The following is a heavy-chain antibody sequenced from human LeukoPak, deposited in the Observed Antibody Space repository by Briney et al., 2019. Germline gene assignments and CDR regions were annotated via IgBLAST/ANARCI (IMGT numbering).Heavy chain of an antibody. CDR2: ISYDGSNK. CDR3: AKDSYYYDSSGYQDY. J-gene: IGHJ4*02. V-gene: IGHV3-30*18. CDR1: GFTFSSYG. D-gene: IGHD3-22*01. Sequence: GGSLRLSCAASGFTFSSYGMPWVRQAPGKGLEWVAVISYDGSNKYYADSVKGRFTISRDNSKNTVYLQMNSLRAEDTAVYYCAKDSYYYDSSGYQDYWGQGTLVTVSS.